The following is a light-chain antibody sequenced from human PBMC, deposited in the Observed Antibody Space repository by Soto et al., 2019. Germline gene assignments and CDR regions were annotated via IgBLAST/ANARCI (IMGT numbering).Light chain of an antibody. CDR1: SGSIASTY. V-gene: IGLV6-57*04. J-gene: IGLJ3*02. Sequence: NFMLTQPHSVSASPGKTVTISCTRSSGSIASTYVQWFQQRPGSVPTVVIYEDNQRPSGVPERFSGSIDRSSNSASLTISRLKTDDEADYYCQSYDVTNVVFGGGTQLTVL. CDR2: EDN. CDR3: QSYDVTNVV.